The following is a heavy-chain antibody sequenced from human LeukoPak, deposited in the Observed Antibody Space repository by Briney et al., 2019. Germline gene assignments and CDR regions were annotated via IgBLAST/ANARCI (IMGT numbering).Heavy chain of an antibody. Sequence: GEPLNIPCQGFGYSFTSYWIGWVRQVPGTGQEWMGIIYPGDSDTRYSPSFQGQVTISADKSISTAYLQWSSLKASDTAMYYCARRSSSGWFAFDIWGQGTMVTVSS. J-gene: IGHJ3*02. CDR1: GYSFTSYW. D-gene: IGHD6-19*01. CDR2: IYPGDSDT. V-gene: IGHV5-51*01. CDR3: ARRSSSGWFAFDI.